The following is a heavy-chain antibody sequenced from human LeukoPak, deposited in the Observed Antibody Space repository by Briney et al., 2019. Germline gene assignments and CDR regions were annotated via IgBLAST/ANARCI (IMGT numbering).Heavy chain of an antibody. D-gene: IGHD6-13*01. CDR3: ARGFGSSWFDY. CDR2: LNPNSGGA. Sequence: ASVMVSCKASGYSFTANYFHWVRQPPGQGLEWMGWLNPNSGGAKYAQRFQGRVTMTRDTSISTVYMELSSLRSDDTAVYYCARGFGSSWFDYWGQGKLVTVSS. CDR1: GYSFTANY. J-gene: IGHJ4*02. V-gene: IGHV1-2*02.